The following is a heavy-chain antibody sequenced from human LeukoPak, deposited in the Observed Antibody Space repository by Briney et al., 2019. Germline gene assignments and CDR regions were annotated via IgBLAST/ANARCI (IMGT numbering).Heavy chain of an antibody. CDR1: GGSINSYY. V-gene: IGHV4-59*08. CDR2: IYYSGST. D-gene: IGHD6-13*01. J-gene: IGHJ4*02. CDR3: ARYLAGFDY. Sequence: SETLSLTCTVSGGSINSYYWSWIRQPPGKGLEWIGYIYYSGSTNYNPSLKSRVTISVDTSKNQFSLKLSSVTAADTAVYYCARYLAGFDYWGQGTLVTVSS.